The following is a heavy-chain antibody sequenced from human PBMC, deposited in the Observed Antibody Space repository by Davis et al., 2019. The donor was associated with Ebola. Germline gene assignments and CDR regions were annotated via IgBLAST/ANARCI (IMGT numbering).Heavy chain of an antibody. D-gene: IGHD3-10*01. CDR1: GFTVSSNY. J-gene: IGHJ6*02. Sequence: GGSLRLSCAASGFTVSSNYMSWVRQAPGKGLEWVSAISGSGGSTYYADSVKGRFTISRDNSKNTLYLQMNSLRAEDTAVYYCAKGGFRELLGLYYGMDVWGQGTTVTVSS. V-gene: IGHV3-23*01. CDR3: AKGGFRELLGLYYGMDV. CDR2: ISGSGGST.